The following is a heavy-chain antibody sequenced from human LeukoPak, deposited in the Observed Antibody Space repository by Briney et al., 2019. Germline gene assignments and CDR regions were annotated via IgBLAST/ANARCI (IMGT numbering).Heavy chain of an antibody. Sequence: ASVKVSCKASGYTFTNYAINWVRQAPGQGLEWMGWITTNTGDPTYAQGFTGRFVFSLDTSVNTAYLQISSLKADDTAVYYCARGDWVAWGQGTLVTVSS. CDR2: ITTNTGDP. V-gene: IGHV7-4-1*02. J-gene: IGHJ4*02. CDR3: ARGDWVA. D-gene: IGHD3-9*01. CDR1: GYTFTNYA.